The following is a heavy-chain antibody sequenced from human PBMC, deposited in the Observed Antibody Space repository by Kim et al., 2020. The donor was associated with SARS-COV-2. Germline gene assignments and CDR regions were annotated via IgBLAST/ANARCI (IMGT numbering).Heavy chain of an antibody. CDR3: ARIPNGYYYYYMDV. D-gene: IGHD7-27*01. Sequence: GGSLRLSCAASGFTFDDYGMSWVRQAPGKGLEWVSGINWNGGSTGYADSVKGRFTISRDNAKNSLYLQMNSLRAEDTALYHCARIPNGYYYYYMDVWGKGTTVTVSS. CDR1: GFTFDDYG. CDR2: INWNGGST. V-gene: IGHV3-20*01. J-gene: IGHJ6*03.